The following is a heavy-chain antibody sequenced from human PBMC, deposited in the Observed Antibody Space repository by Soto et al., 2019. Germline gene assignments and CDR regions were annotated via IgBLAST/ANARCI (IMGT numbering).Heavy chain of an antibody. D-gene: IGHD2-15*01. CDR2: IYHSGST. J-gene: IGHJ4*02. CDR1: SGSISSSNW. V-gene: IGHV4-4*02. Sequence: SETLSLTCAVSSGSISSSNWWSWVRQPPGKGLEWIGEIYHSGSTNYNPSLKSRVTISVDKSKNQFSLKLSSVTAADTAVYYCARGVVAATTHFDYWGQGTLVTVSS. CDR3: ARGVVAATTHFDY.